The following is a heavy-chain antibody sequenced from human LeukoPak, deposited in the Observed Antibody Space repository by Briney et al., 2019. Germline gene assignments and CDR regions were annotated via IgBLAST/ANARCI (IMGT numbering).Heavy chain of an antibody. Sequence: GGSLRLSCAASGFTFSSYVMTWVRQAPGKGLEWVSGISGSGGSTYYADSVKGRFTISRDNSKNTLYLQMNSLRAEDTAVYYCAKELHDFIDYYKDVWGKGTTVTVSS. V-gene: IGHV3-23*01. J-gene: IGHJ6*03. CDR2: ISGSGGST. CDR3: AKELHDFIDYYKDV. CDR1: GFTFSSYV. D-gene: IGHD3-3*01.